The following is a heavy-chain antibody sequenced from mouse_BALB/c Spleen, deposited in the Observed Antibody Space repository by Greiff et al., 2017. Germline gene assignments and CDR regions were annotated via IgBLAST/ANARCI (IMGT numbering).Heavy chain of an antibody. CDR2: IYPGNSDT. CDR3: TRGGWFHYAMDY. CDR1: GYTFTSYW. Sequence: VQHQQSGTVLARPGASVKMSCKASGYTFTSYWMHWVKQRPGQGLEWIGAIYPGNSDTSYNQKFKGKAKLTAVTSTSTAYMELSSLTNEDSAVYYCTRGGWFHYAMDYWGQGTSVTVSS. J-gene: IGHJ4*01. D-gene: IGHD2-3*01. V-gene: IGHV1-5*01.